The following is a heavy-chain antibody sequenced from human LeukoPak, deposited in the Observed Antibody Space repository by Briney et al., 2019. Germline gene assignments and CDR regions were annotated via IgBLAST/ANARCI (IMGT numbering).Heavy chain of an antibody. D-gene: IGHD3-22*01. J-gene: IGHJ6*03. CDR2: IIPIFGTA. CDR3: ARDLGYDSSGYYYYYYYYYMDV. CDR1: GGTFSSYA. V-gene: IGHV1-69*01. Sequence: SVKVSCKASGGTFSSYAISWVRQAPGQGLEWMGGIIPIFGTANYAQKFQGRVTITADESTSTAYMELSSLRSDDTAVYYCARDLGYDSSGYYYYYYYYYMDVWGKGTTVTVSS.